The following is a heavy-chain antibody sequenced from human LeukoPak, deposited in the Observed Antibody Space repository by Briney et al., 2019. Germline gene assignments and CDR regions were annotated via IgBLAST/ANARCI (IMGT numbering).Heavy chain of an antibody. CDR2: IKQDGSEK. D-gene: IGHD4-11*01. J-gene: IGHJ4*02. CDR1: GFTVSSNY. CDR3: ARDKAWHDYSNSFDY. V-gene: IGHV3-7*01. Sequence: QTGGSLRLSCAASGFTVSSNYMSWVRQAPGKGLEWVANIKQDGSEKYYVDSVKGRFTISRDNAKNSLYLQMNSLRAEDTAVYYCARDKAWHDYSNSFDYWGQGTLVTVSS.